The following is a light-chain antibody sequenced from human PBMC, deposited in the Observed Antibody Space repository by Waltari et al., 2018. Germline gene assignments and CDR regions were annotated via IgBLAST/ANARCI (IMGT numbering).Light chain of an antibody. CDR1: QSVSNN. CDR2: GAS. V-gene: IGKV3-15*01. J-gene: IGKJ1*01. Sequence: EVVMTQSPATLSVSPGESATLSCRASQSVSNNLAWYQQKPGQAPRLLIYGASTRATGIPARFSGSGSATEFTLTITSLQSEDFAVYYCQQYNNWLRGTFGQGTKVEIK. CDR3: QQYNNWLRGT.